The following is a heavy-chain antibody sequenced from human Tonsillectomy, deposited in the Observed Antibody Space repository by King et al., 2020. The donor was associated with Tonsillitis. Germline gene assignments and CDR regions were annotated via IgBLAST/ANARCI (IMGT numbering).Heavy chain of an antibody. J-gene: IGHJ2*01. Sequence: VQLVESGGGLVQPGRSLRLSCAASGFTFDDYAMHWVRQAPGKGLEWVSGISWNSGSIGYADSVKGRFTISRDNAKNSLYLQMNSLRTEDTALYYCAKDTSAGVLAGWYFDLWGRGTLVTVSS. V-gene: IGHV3-9*01. CDR3: AKDTSAGVLAGWYFDL. CDR2: ISWNSGSI. D-gene: IGHD2/OR15-2a*01. CDR1: GFTFDDYA.